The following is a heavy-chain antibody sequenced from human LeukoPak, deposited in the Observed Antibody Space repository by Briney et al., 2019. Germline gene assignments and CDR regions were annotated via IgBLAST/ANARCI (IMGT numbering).Heavy chain of an antibody. Sequence: ASVKLSCKASGYTFTRYYMHWVRQAPGQGLEWMGGINPSGGSTSYAQKFQGRVTMTRDTSTSTVYMELSSLRSEDTAVYYCARGPMTTADYWGQGTLVTVSS. J-gene: IGHJ4*02. CDR2: INPSGGST. CDR1: GYTFTRYY. V-gene: IGHV1-46*01. D-gene: IGHD4-17*01. CDR3: ARGPMTTADY.